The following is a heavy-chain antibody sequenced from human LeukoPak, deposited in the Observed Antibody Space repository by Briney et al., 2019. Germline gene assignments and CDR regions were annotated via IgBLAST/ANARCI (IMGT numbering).Heavy chain of an antibody. CDR3: AKIGSAANTDY. Sequence: GGSLRLSCAASGFTFSTYDMTWVRQAPGKGLEWVSSISGSGRNTYHADSVKGRFTISRDNFRNTLYLQMNSLRAEDAAVYYCAKIGSAANTDYWGQGPLVIVSS. V-gene: IGHV3-23*01. D-gene: IGHD1-26*01. CDR1: GFTFSTYD. CDR2: ISGSGRNT. J-gene: IGHJ4*02.